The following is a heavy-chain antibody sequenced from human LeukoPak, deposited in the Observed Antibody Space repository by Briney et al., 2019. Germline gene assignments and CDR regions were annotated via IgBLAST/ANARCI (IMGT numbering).Heavy chain of an antibody. CDR1: GFTFSSYN. D-gene: IGHD5-24*01. CDR2: ITSGSSYI. Sequence: GGSLRLSCAASGFTFSSYNMNWVRQAPGKGLEWVSSITSGSSYIYYADSVKGRFTISRDNAKNSLYLQMNSLRAEDTAVYYCARGRWLQNDAFDIWGQGTMVTVSS. V-gene: IGHV3-21*01. CDR3: ARGRWLQNDAFDI. J-gene: IGHJ3*02.